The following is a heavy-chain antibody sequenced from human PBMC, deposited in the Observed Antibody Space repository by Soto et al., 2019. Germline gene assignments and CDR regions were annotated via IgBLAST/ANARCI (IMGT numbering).Heavy chain of an antibody. CDR2: TYYRSKWYH. Sequence: QVQLQQSGPGLVKPSQTLSLTCAISGDSVSSNSAAWNWIRQSPSRGLEWLGRTYYRSKWYHDYALSVKSRITIHPDTSKNQCSLQLNSVTPEDTSVYYCARVRMVRGVFDYWGQGTLVTVSS. D-gene: IGHD3-10*01. CDR1: GDSVSSNSAA. CDR3: ARVRMVRGVFDY. J-gene: IGHJ4*02. V-gene: IGHV6-1*01.